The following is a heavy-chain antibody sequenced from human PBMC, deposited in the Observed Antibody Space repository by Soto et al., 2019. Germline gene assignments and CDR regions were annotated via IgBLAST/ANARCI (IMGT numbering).Heavy chain of an antibody. CDR3: AATTYYYDSSGPWYFDL. CDR1: GFTFTSSA. V-gene: IGHV1-58*01. J-gene: IGHJ2*01. Sequence: QMQLVQSGPEVKKPGTSVKVSCKASGFTFTSSAVQWVRQARGQRLEWIGWIVVGSGNTNYAQKFQERVTITRDMSTSTAYMELSSLRSEGTAVYYCAATTYYYDSSGPWYFDLWGRGTLVTVSS. D-gene: IGHD3-22*01. CDR2: IVVGSGNT.